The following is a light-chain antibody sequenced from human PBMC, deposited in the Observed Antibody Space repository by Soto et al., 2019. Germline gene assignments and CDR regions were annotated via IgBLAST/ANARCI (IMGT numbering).Light chain of an antibody. V-gene: IGKV3D-20*02. CDR3: QQRHMWPIT. J-gene: IGKJ5*01. CDR1: QSVGSDY. Sequence: EIVLTQSPGTLSLSPGARATLSCRASQSVGSDYLAWYQQKPGQAPRLLIYATSSRATGIPDRFSGSGSGTDFTLTISSLEPEDSAVYYCQQRHMWPITFGQGTRLEIK. CDR2: ATS.